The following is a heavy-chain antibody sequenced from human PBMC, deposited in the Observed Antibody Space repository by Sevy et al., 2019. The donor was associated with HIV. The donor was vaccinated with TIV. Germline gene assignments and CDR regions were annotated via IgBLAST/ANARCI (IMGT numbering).Heavy chain of an antibody. CDR3: ARLRWDVVDAPGATPGCYFDS. V-gene: IGHV4-59*12. CDR1: GDSINNYY. D-gene: IGHD2-2*02. CDR2: SSYSGTT. Sequence: SETLSLTCSVSGDSINNYYWSWIRQPPGKGLEWIGYSSYSGTTSYSPSLKSRVDISVDTSMHQFSLKINSVTAADTDVYFCARLRWDVVDAPGATPGCYFDSWGQGILVTVSS. J-gene: IGHJ4*01.